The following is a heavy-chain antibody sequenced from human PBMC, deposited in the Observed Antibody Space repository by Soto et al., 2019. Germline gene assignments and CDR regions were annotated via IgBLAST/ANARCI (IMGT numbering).Heavy chain of an antibody. CDR3: ARENEGMDV. CDR2: IYYSGST. Sequence: TSETLSLTCTVSGGSISSYYWSWIRQPPGKGLEWIGYIYYSGSTNYNPSLKSRVTISVDTSKNQFSLKLSSVTAADTAVYYCARENEGMDVWGQGTTVTVSS. CDR1: GGSISSYY. J-gene: IGHJ6*02. V-gene: IGHV4-59*01.